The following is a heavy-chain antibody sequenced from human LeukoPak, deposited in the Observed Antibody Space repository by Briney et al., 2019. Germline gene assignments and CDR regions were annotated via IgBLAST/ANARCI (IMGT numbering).Heavy chain of an antibody. Sequence: GGSLRLSCTTSGITFSNSWMSWVRQAPGKGLEWVSVIYSGGSTYYADSVKGRFTISRDNSKNTLYLQMNSLRAEDTAVYYCARMGYGDYGDWFDPWGQGTLVTVSS. V-gene: IGHV3-66*01. D-gene: IGHD4-17*01. CDR3: ARMGYGDYGDWFDP. CDR1: GITFSNSW. J-gene: IGHJ5*02. CDR2: IYSGGST.